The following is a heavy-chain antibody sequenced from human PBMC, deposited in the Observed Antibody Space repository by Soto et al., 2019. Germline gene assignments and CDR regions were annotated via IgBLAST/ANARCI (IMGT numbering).Heavy chain of an antibody. Sequence: GGSLRLSCAASGFTFSSYWMSWVRQAPGRGLEWVANIMQDGSETYYVDAVKGRFTISRDNAKNSVFLQMNSLRAEDTAVYYCARSGYDFLYGYYFYFDFWGQGALVTVSS. J-gene: IGHJ4*02. CDR1: GFTFSSYW. CDR3: ARSGYDFLYGYYFYFDF. CDR2: IMQDGSET. D-gene: IGHD3-3*01. V-gene: IGHV3-7*01.